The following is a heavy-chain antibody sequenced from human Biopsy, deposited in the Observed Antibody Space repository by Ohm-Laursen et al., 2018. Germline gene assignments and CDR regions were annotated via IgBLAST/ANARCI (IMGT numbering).Heavy chain of an antibody. D-gene: IGHD3-22*01. Sequence: SDTLSLTCAVSSGSISGHFWSWIRQAPGKGMEWVGYVYYNGNTNYSPSLKSRATISLDTSKNQFYLKVRSVTAADTAVYYCVRGVDYYDPYHYYALDVWGQGTTVTVSS. J-gene: IGHJ6*02. CDR3: VRGVDYYDPYHYYALDV. V-gene: IGHV4-59*11. CDR2: VYYNGNT. CDR1: SGSISGHF.